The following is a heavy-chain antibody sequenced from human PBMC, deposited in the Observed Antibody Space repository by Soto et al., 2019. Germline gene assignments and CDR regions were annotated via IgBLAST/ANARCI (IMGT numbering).Heavy chain of an antibody. V-gene: IGHV1-69*01. CDR1: GGTFSSYS. Sequence: QVQLVQSGAEVKKPGSSVKVSCKASGGTFSSYSINWVRQAPGQGLEWMGGIIPIFGTANYAQKFQGRVTLTADDSTSTAHMELSTLRNEDTAVYYCARTFQSWTGACYFDLWGRGTLVTVSS. CDR3: ARTFQSWTGACYFDL. CDR2: IIPIFGTA. J-gene: IGHJ2*01. D-gene: IGHD3-16*01.